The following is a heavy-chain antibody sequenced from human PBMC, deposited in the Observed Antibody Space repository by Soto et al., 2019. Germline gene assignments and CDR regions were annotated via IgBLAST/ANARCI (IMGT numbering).Heavy chain of an antibody. D-gene: IGHD3-22*01. CDR1: GDTFSSYA. CDR2: IIPIFGTA. CDR3: ARDGSGYRSRASPMDV. V-gene: IGHV1-69*01. J-gene: IGHJ6*02. Sequence: QVQLVQSGAEVKKPGSSVKVSCKASGDTFSSYAISWVRQAPGQGLEWMGGIIPIFGTANYAQKFQGRVTITADESTSTADMELRSLRSEDTAGYYCARDGSGYRSRASPMDVWGQGTTVTVSS.